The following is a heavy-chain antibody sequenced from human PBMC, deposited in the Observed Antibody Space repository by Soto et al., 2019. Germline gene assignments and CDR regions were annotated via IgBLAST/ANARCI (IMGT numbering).Heavy chain of an antibody. Sequence: GGSLRLSCAASGFTFSSYWMSWVRQAPGKGLEWVANIKQDGSEKYYVDSVKGRFTISRDNAKNSLYLQMNSLRAEDTAVYYCARVGYGDYAMDWFDPWGQGTLVTVSS. CDR1: GFTFSSYW. CDR3: ARVGYGDYAMDWFDP. D-gene: IGHD4-17*01. J-gene: IGHJ5*02. V-gene: IGHV3-7*01. CDR2: IKQDGSEK.